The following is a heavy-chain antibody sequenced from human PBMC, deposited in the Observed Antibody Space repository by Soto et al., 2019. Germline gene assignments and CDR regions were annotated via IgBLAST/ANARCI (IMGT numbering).Heavy chain of an antibody. J-gene: IGHJ4*02. D-gene: IGHD2-15*01. CDR3: ARRPHCSGGICYYGLDN. V-gene: IGHV1-2*02. CDR2: INPDSGGS. CDR1: GYTFTDSD. Sequence: ASVKVSCKSSGYTFTDSDIHWVRHAPGQGLERMGWINPDSGGSNYAQKTYGRVALTTATSSPTAYMELSSLRSEDTAVYYCARRPHCSGGICYYGLDNWGQGTLVTVSS.